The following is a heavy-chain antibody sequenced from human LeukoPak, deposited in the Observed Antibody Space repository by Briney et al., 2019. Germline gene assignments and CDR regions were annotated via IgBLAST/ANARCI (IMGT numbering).Heavy chain of an antibody. Sequence: SETLSLTCTVSGGSISSGSYYWGWIRQPPGKGLEWIGSIYYSGSTYYNPSLKSRVTISVDTSKNQFSLKLSSVTAADTAVYYCARVVAPYYYYGMDVWGQGTTVTVSS. CDR3: ARVVAPYYYYGMDV. CDR1: GGSISSGSYY. D-gene: IGHD5-12*01. CDR2: IYYSGST. J-gene: IGHJ6*02. V-gene: IGHV4-39*07.